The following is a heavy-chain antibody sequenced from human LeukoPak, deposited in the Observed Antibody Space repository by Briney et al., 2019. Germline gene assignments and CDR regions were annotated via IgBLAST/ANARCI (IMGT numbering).Heavy chain of an antibody. J-gene: IGHJ4*02. D-gene: IGHD3-10*01. CDR3: ARHYGP. CDR1: GGSISGYY. Sequence: SETLSLTCTVSGGSISGYYWSWIRQPPGKGLEWIGYIYYSGSTNYNPSLKSRVTISVDTSKNQFSLKLNSVTATDTAVYYCARHYGPWGQGTLVTVSS. V-gene: IGHV4-59*08. CDR2: IYYSGST.